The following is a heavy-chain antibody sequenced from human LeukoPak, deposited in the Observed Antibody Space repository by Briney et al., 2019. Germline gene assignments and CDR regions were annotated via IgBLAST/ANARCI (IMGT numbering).Heavy chain of an antibody. CDR3: ARTKYCSGGSCYSAVYYFDY. Sequence: ASVKVSCKVSGYTLTELSMHWVRQAPGQGLEWMGRINPNSGGTNYAQKFQGRVTMTRDTSISTAYMELSRLRSDDTAVYYCARTKYCSGGSCYSAVYYFDYWGQGTLVTVSS. CDR2: INPNSGGT. D-gene: IGHD2-15*01. V-gene: IGHV1-2*06. J-gene: IGHJ4*02. CDR1: GYTLTELS.